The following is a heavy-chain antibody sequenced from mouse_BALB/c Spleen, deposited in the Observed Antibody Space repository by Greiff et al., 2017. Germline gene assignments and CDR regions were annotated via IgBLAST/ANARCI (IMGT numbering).Heavy chain of an antibody. J-gene: IGHJ3*01. D-gene: IGHD1-1*01. Sequence: EGMLVESGGDLVKPGGSLKLSCAASGFTFSSYGMSWVRQTPDKRLEWVATISSGGSYTYYPDSVKGRFTISRDNAKNTLYLQMSSLKSEDTAMYYCARRACGSSSFAYWGQGTLVTVSA. CDR3: ARRACGSSSFAY. CDR2: ISSGGSYT. V-gene: IGHV5-6*02. CDR1: GFTFSSYG.